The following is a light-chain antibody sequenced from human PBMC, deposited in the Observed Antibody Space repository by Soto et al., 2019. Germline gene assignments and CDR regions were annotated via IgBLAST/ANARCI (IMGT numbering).Light chain of an antibody. CDR2: AAS. J-gene: IGKJ4*02. Sequence: DIQMTQSPSSLSASVGDRVTITCRASQSISSYLNWYQQRPGKAPKLLIYAASSLQSGVPSRFSGSGSRTDFTLTISSLQPEDFATYYCQQSFSSPTFGGGTKLEI. CDR1: QSISSY. V-gene: IGKV1-39*01. CDR3: QQSFSSPT.